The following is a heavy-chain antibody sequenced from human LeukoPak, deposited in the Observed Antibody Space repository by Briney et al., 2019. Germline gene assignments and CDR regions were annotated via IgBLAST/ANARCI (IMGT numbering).Heavy chain of an antibody. CDR2: INPNSGGT. CDR3: ARDRVVVAATRGREFDY. Sequence: APVKVSCKASGYTFTGYYMHWVRQAPGQGLEWMGWINPNSGGTNYAQKFQGRVTMTRDTSISTAYMELSRLRSDDTAVYYCARDRVVVAATRGREFDYWGQGTLVTVSS. V-gene: IGHV1-2*02. CDR1: GYTFTGYY. D-gene: IGHD2-15*01. J-gene: IGHJ4*02.